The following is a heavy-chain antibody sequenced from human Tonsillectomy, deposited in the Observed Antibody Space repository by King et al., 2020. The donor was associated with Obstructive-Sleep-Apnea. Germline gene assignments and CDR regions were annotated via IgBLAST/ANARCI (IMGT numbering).Heavy chain of an antibody. CDR1: RFIFSDYS. CDR2: ISSSSSIV. CDR3: AGDVFDSSGYYDY. D-gene: IGHD3-22*01. V-gene: IGHV3-48*04. J-gene: IGHJ4*02. Sequence: VQLVESGGGLVQPGGSLRLSCAASRFIFSDYSMNWVRQAPGKGLEWVSYISSSSSIVYYADSLRGRFTISRDNAKISLSLPMNSLRPEDTTVDYCAGDVFDSSGYYDYWGQGTLVTVSS.